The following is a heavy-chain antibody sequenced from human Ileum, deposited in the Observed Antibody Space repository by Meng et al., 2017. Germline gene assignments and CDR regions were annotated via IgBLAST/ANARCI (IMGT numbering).Heavy chain of an antibody. CDR3: ARDPRIAAAGLRGYYYYGMDV. CDR1: GGSISSYY. J-gene: IGHJ6*02. D-gene: IGHD6-13*01. V-gene: IGHV4-4*07. CDR2: IYTSGST. Sequence: GSLRLSCTVSGGSISSYYWSWIRQPAGKGLEWIGRIYTSGSTNYNPSLKSRVTMSVVTSKNQFSLKLSSVTAADTAVYYCARDPRIAAAGLRGYYYYGMDVWCQGTTVTVSS.